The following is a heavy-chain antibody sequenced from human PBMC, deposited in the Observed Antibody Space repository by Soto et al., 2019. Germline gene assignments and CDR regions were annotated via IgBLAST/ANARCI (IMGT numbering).Heavy chain of an antibody. CDR1: GFTFSNAW. J-gene: IGHJ4*02. CDR2: IKSKTDGGTT. V-gene: IGHV3-15*01. Sequence: GGSLRLSCAASGFTFSNAWMSWVRQAPGKGMEWVGRIKSKTDGGTTDYAAPVKGRFTISRDDSKNTLYLQMNSLKTEDTAVYYCTTGPPRRYFDYWGQGTLVTVSS. CDR3: TTGPPRRYFDY.